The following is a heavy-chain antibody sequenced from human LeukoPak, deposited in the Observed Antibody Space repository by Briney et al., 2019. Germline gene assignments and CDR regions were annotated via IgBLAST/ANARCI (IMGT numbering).Heavy chain of an antibody. D-gene: IGHD1-7*01. J-gene: IGHJ6*03. V-gene: IGHV3-11*01. CDR1: GFTFSDYY. Sequence: GGSLRFSCAASGFTFSDYYMSWIRQAPGKGLEWVSYISSSGSTIYYADSVKGRFTISRDNAKNSLYLQMNSLRAEDTAVYYCALTGTTSGWGYYYMDVWGKGTTVTVSS. CDR3: ALTGTTSGWGYYYMDV. CDR2: ISSSGSTI.